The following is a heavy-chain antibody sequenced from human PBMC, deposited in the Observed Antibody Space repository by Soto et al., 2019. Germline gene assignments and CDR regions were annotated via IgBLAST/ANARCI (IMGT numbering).Heavy chain of an antibody. D-gene: IGHD5-12*01. CDR1: GFTFSSCA. CDR3: AKDQVDVVATSKDAFDV. V-gene: IGHV3-23*01. CDR2: TSGSGGST. Sequence: EVQLLESGGGLVQPGGSLRLSCAASGFTFSSCAMTWVRQAPGKGLEWVSATSGSGGSTYYADSVKGRFTIYRDNSKNTLYLQMNSLRAEDTAVYYCAKDQVDVVATSKDAFDVWGQGTMVAVSS. J-gene: IGHJ3*01.